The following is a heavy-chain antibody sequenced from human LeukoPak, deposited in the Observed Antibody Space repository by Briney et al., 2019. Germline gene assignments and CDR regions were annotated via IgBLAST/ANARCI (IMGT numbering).Heavy chain of an antibody. Sequence: SETLSLTCAVSGGSISTSNYYWGWIRQPPGKGLEWIGSINYSGTTYCNPSLKSRVTISVDTSKNQFSLKLSSVAAADTAVYYCARLDYNSYSMGVWGQGTTVTVSS. CDR3: ARLDYNSYSMGV. CDR1: GGSISTSNYY. J-gene: IGHJ6*02. D-gene: IGHD2-2*03. CDR2: INYSGTT. V-gene: IGHV4-39*01.